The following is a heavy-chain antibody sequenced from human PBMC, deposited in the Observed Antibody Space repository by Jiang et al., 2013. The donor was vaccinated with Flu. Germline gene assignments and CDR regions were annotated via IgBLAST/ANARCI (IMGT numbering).Heavy chain of an antibody. CDR1: GFTFSSYA. D-gene: IGHD3-10*01. Sequence: GRSLRLSCAASGFTFSSYAMHWVRQAPGKGLEWVAVISYDGSNKYYADSVKGRFTISRDNSKNTLYLQMNSLRAEDTAVYYCARVDWFGELLDPDYYYYYGMDVWGQGTTVTVSS. CDR2: ISYDGSNK. CDR3: ARVDWFGELLDPDYYYYYGMDV. V-gene: IGHV3-30-3*01. J-gene: IGHJ6*02.